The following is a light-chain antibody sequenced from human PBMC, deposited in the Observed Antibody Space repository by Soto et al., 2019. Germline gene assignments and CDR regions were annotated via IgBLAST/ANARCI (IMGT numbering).Light chain of an antibody. CDR2: DVS. J-gene: IGLJ2*01. CDR3: SSYSSSSTLVV. V-gene: IGLV2-14*01. Sequence: QSALTQPVSVSGSPGQSITISCTGTRSDVGDYKYVSWYQQHPGKAPKVMIYDVSNRPSGVSNRFSGSKSGNTASLTISGLQAEDEADYYCSSYSSSSTLVVFGGGTKLTVL. CDR1: RSDVGDYKY.